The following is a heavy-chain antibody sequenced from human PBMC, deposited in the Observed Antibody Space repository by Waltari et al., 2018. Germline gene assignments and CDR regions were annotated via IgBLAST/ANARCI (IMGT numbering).Heavy chain of an antibody. CDR3: AKERDSSGLDF. CDR2: RRCDARRT. V-gene: IGHV3-30*02. J-gene: IGHJ4*02. CDR1: GCSFRRFG. Sequence: QLQLVESGGGVVQPGGSLRLSCAASGCSFRRFGMHWVRQSPGRGLEWVAFRRCDARRTYYGDAGKGRFTISRDNSRNIVVLQMNSLRGDETAVYFCAKERDSSGLDFWGQGTLVTVAS. D-gene: IGHD3-22*01.